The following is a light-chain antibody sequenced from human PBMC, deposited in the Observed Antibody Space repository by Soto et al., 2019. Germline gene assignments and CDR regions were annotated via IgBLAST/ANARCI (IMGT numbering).Light chain of an antibody. J-gene: IGKJ5*01. CDR2: GAS. CDR1: QSISSSF. CDR3: QQYDNSPIT. V-gene: IGKV3-20*01. Sequence: PGEIASLYCGASQSISSSFLAWYQQKPGQAPRILIYGASSRATGIPDRFSGTGSETDFTLTISRLEPEDFAVYYCQQYDNSPITFGQGTRLEIK.